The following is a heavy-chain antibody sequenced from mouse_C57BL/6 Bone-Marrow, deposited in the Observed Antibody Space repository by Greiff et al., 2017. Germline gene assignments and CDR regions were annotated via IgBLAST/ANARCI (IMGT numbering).Heavy chain of an antibody. CDR2: IRNKANGYTT. Sequence: DVHLVESGGGLVQPGGSLSLSCAASGFTFTDYYMSWVRQPPGKALEWLGFIRNKANGYTTEYSASVKGRFTISRDNSQSILYLQMNALRAEASATYYCASQYYGSSYGYAMDYWGQGTSVTVSS. CDR1: GFTFTDYY. D-gene: IGHD1-1*01. V-gene: IGHV7-3*01. J-gene: IGHJ4*01. CDR3: ASQYYGSSYGYAMDY.